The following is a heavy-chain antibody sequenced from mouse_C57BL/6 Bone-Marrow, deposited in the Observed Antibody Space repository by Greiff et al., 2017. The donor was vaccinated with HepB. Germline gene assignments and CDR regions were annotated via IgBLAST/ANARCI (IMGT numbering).Heavy chain of an antibody. Sequence: QVQLQQSGAELVKPGASVKISCKASGYAFSSYWMNWVKQRPGKGLEWIGQLYPGDGDTNYNGKFKGKATLTADKSSSTAYMQLSSLTSEDSAVYFCARWGLWLYYFDYWGQGTTLTVSS. J-gene: IGHJ2*01. V-gene: IGHV1-80*01. CDR2: LYPGDGDT. CDR3: ARWGLWLYYFDY. CDR1: GYAFSSYW. D-gene: IGHD2-2*01.